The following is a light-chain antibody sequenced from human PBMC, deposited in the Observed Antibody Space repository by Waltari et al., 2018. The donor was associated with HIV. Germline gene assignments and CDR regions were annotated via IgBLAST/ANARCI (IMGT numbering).Light chain of an antibody. J-gene: IGLJ2*01. CDR2: EVT. Sequence: QSALTQPASVSGSPGQSLTVPCTGTSSYVGAYHDVPWYQQTPGTAPTLVIYEVTNRPSGMSYRFSGSKSGNTASLTISGLKTEDEGDYYCSSFTTSNSLLFGGGTKVTVL. CDR1: SSYVGAYHD. CDR3: SSFTTSNSLL. V-gene: IGLV2-14*01.